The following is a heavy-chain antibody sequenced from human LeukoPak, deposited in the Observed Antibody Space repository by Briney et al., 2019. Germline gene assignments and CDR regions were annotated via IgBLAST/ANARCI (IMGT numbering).Heavy chain of an antibody. CDR2: IYYSGGT. CDR3: ARRSRRWDGYNAGYDY. D-gene: IGHD5-24*01. J-gene: IGHJ4*02. CDR1: GGSISSYY. Sequence: SETLSLTCTVSGGSISSYYWSWIRQPPGKGLEWIGYIYYSGGTNYNPSLKSRVTISVDTSKNQFSLKLSSVTAADTAVYYCARRSRRWDGYNAGYDYWGQGTLVTVSS. V-gene: IGHV4-59*01.